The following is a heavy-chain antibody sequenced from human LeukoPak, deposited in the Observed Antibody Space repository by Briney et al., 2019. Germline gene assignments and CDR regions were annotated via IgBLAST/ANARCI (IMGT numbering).Heavy chain of an antibody. CDR1: GGSISSGVYY. Sequence: SQTLSLTCTVSGGSISSGVYYWSWIRLHPGMGLEWIGHIYYSGSTYYNPSLKSRVTISVDTSKNQFSLKLSSVTAADTAVYYCARDQYYYGSGSHHYMNWGQGTLVTVSS. CDR2: IYYSGST. V-gene: IGHV4-31*03. CDR3: ARDQYYYGSGSHHYMN. J-gene: IGHJ4*02. D-gene: IGHD3-10*01.